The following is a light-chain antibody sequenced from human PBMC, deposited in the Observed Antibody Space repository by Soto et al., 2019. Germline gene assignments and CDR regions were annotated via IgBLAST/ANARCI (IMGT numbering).Light chain of an antibody. CDR1: QSVGSK. CDR3: QQYSNWPPVI. V-gene: IGKV3-15*01. Sequence: ETVMTQSPATLSVSPGERVTLSCRASQSVGSKVAWYQQKPGHAPSLLIYGASTRATETPVRFSGSGSGTKFILSISSLHSEDFAVYYCQQYSNWPPVIFGGGTKVAIK. CDR2: GAS. J-gene: IGKJ4*01.